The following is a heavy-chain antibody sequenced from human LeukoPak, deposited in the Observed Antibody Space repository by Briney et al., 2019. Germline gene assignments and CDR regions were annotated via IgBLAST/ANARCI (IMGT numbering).Heavy chain of an antibody. CDR1: GFTFSSYA. CDR3: ARDFNDYYYYYYMDV. J-gene: IGHJ6*03. V-gene: IGHV3-30*04. Sequence: GGSLRLSCAASGFTFSSYAMHWVRQAPGKGLEWVAVISYDGSNKYYADSVKGRFTISRDNSENTLYLQMNSLRAEDTAVYYCARDFNDYYYYYYMDVWGKGTTVTVSS. D-gene: IGHD1-1*01. CDR2: ISYDGSNK.